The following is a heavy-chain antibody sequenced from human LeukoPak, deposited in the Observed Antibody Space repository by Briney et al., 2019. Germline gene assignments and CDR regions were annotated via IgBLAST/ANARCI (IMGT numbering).Heavy chain of an antibody. CDR2: ISYDGSNK. J-gene: IGHJ3*02. D-gene: IGHD3-22*01. Sequence: GGSLRLSCAASGFTFSSYAMHWVRQAPGKGLEWVAVISYDGSNKYYADSVKGRFTISRDNSKNTLYLQMNSLRAEDTAVYYCAREDGRGYYDSSGPDAFDIWGQGTMVTVSS. CDR3: AREDGRGYYDSSGPDAFDI. CDR1: GFTFSSYA. V-gene: IGHV3-30-3*01.